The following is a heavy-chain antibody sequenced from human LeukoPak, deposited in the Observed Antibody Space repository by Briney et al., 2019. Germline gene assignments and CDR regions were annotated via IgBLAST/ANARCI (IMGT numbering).Heavy chain of an antibody. CDR3: ARGTYDYDSSGYRYYYSMDV. V-gene: IGHV4-34*01. Sequence: SDTLSLTCAVYRESFSGYYWSWIRQPPGKGLEWIGEINHSGSTNYNPSLTSRVTKSVDTSKNQFSLQLSSVTAADTAVYYCARGTYDYDSSGYRYYYSMDVWGKGTTVTVSS. CDR1: RESFSGYY. CDR2: INHSGST. D-gene: IGHD3-22*01. J-gene: IGHJ6*03.